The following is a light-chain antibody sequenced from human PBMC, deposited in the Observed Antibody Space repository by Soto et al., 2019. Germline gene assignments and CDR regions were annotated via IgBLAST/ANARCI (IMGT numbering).Light chain of an antibody. CDR3: SSLRV. CDR2: EVS. Sequence: QSALTQPASVSGSPGQSITISCTGTSSDIGGYNYVSWYQHHPGKAPKLMIYEVSNRPSGVSNRFSGSKSGNTASLTISGLQAEDEADYYCSSLRVFGTRTKLTVL. J-gene: IGLJ1*01. CDR1: SSDIGGYNY. V-gene: IGLV2-14*01.